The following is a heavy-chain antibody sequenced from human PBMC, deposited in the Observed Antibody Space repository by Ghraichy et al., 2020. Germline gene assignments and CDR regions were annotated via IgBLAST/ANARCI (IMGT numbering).Heavy chain of an antibody. CDR3: ARQGYYDSKFQC. V-gene: IGHV4-59*08. D-gene: IGHD3-22*01. Sequence: SETLSLTCTVSGGSISSYYWSWIRQPPGKGLEWIGYIYYSGSTNYNPSLKSRVTISVDTSKNQFSLKLSSVTAADTAVYYCARQGYYDSKFQCWGQGTLVTVSS. CDR2: IYYSGST. J-gene: IGHJ4*02. CDR1: GGSISSYY.